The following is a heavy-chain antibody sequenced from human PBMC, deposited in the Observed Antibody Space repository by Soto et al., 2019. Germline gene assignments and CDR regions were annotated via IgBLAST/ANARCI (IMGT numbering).Heavy chain of an antibody. J-gene: IGHJ4*02. D-gene: IGHD6-19*01. V-gene: IGHV1-18*04. CDR3: ARDLAGEGPDY. CDR2: ISAYNGNT. CDR1: GYTFTSYG. Sequence: QVQLVQSGAEVKKPGAAVKVSCKASGYTFTSYGISWVRQAPGQGLEWMGWISAYNGNTNYAQKLQGRVTMTTDTSTSPAYMELRGLRSDDTAVYYCARDLAGEGPDYWGQGTLVTVSS.